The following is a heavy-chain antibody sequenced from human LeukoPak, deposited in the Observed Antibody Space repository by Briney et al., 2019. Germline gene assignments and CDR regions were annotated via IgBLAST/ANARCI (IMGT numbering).Heavy chain of an antibody. CDR3: AKDSNPDGKNSLDS. CDR2: IYRSGGTT. J-gene: IGHJ4*02. Sequence: GGSLRLYCKGSGFIFSGYAMNWVRQTPEKGLEWVALIYRSGGTTYYADSVKGRFTISRDNSRDTVYLQMNSLRVDDTARYFCAKDSNPDGKNSLDSWGQGTQVTVSS. D-gene: IGHD5-24*01. CDR1: GFIFSGYA. V-gene: IGHV3-23*05.